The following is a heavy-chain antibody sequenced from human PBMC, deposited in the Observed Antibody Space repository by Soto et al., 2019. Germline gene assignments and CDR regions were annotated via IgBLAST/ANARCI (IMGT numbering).Heavy chain of an antibody. CDR1: GFSFRSDG. Sequence: GGSLSLSCAASGFSFRSDGMTWVRQAPGKGLVWVSLINDSGSGTSYADSVKGRFSISRDNSKNTLYLQMNSLRAEDTAVYYCAKDGVFSGYDFDYWGQGTLVTVSS. V-gene: IGHV3-23*01. CDR3: AKDGVFSGYDFDY. D-gene: IGHD5-12*01. CDR2: INDSGSGT. J-gene: IGHJ4*02.